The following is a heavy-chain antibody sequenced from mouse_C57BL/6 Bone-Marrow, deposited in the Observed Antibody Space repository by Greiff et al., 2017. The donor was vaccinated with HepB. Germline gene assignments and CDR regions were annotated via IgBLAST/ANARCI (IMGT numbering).Heavy chain of an antibody. J-gene: IGHJ2*01. D-gene: IGHD1-1*01. CDR2: IHPNSGST. CDR3: AIYYYGSSYADY. V-gene: IGHV1-64*01. CDR1: GYTFTSYW. Sequence: QVQLQQPGAELVKPGASVKLSCKASGYTFTSYWMHWVKQRPGQGLEWIGMIHPNSGSTNYNEKLKSKATLTVDKSSSTAYMQLSSLTSEDSAVYYCAIYYYGSSYADYWGQGTTLTVSS.